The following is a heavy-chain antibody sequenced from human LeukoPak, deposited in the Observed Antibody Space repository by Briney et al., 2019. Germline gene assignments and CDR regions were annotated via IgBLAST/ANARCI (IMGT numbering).Heavy chain of an antibody. D-gene: IGHD4-11*01. CDR1: GYTFTAYY. V-gene: IGHV1-2*02. CDR3: ARDVRVTYYFDY. J-gene: IGHJ4*02. Sequence: ASVKVSCKASGYTFTAYYLHWLRQAPGQGLEGMGWINPNSGGTKYAQKFQGRVTMTRDTSISTAYMELSRLRSDDTDDTAVYYCARDVRVTYYFDYWGQGTLVTVSS. CDR2: INPNSGGT.